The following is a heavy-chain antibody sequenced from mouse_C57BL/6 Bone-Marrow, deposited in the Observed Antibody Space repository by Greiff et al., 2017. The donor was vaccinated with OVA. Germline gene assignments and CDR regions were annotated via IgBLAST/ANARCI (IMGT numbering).Heavy chain of an antibody. CDR3: AKAYGNSPWFAY. CDR2: ISYDGSN. D-gene: IGHD2-1*01. J-gene: IGHJ3*01. Sequence: EVQLQQSGPGLVKPSQSLSLTCSVTGYSITSGYYWNWIRQFPGNKLEWMGYISYDGSNNYNPSLKNRISITRDTSKNQFFLKLNSVTTEDTATYYCAKAYGNSPWFAYWGQGTLVTVSA. CDR1: GYSITSGYY. V-gene: IGHV3-6*01.